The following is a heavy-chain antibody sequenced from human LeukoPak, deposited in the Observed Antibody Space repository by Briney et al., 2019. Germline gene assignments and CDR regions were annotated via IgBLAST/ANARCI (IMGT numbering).Heavy chain of an antibody. CDR3: ARIAAAGIYYYYYYMDV. Sequence: SETLSLTCTVSGGSISSSSYYWGWIRQPPGKGLEWIGSIYYSGSTYYNPSLKSRVTISVDTSKNQFSLKLSSVTAADTAVYYCARIAAAGIYYYYYYMDVWGKGTTVTISS. CDR1: GGSISSSSYY. V-gene: IGHV4-39*07. CDR2: IYYSGST. D-gene: IGHD6-13*01. J-gene: IGHJ6*03.